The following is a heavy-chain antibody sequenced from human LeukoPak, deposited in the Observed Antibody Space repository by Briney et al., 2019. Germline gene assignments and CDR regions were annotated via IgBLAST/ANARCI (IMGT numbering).Heavy chain of an antibody. CDR1: GFTFTTYA. V-gene: IGHV3-23*01. CDR2: ISGSGGST. CDR3: AEVLRGFAYGKFDY. Sequence: PGGSLRLSCAASGFTFTTYAMSWVRQAPGKGLEWVSTISGSGGSTYYADSVKGRLTISRDNSKNTLYLQMNSLRAEDTAVYYCAEVLRGFAYGKFDYWGQGTLVTVSS. J-gene: IGHJ4*02. D-gene: IGHD5-18*01.